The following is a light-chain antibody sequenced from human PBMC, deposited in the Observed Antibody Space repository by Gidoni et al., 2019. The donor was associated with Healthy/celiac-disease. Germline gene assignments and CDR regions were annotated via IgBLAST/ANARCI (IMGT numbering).Light chain of an antibody. CDR3: QQSDSTPRT. V-gene: IGKV1-39*01. J-gene: IGKJ2*01. CDR2: AAS. Sequence: IQIQQSPSSLSASVGHRVTITCRASQRSSSYLNWYQQKPGKAPKLLIYAASSLQSGVPSRFSGSGSGTDFTLTISSLQPEDFATYYCQQSDSTPRTFGQGTKLEIK. CDR1: QRSSSY.